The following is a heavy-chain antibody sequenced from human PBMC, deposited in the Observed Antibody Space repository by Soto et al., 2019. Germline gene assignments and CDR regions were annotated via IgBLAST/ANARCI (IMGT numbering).Heavy chain of an antibody. CDR2: INPNSGGT. D-gene: IGHD3-3*01. V-gene: IGHV1-2*02. CDR3: ARDVPLTIFGVVTPYYYYGMDV. CDR1: GYTFTGYY. J-gene: IGHJ6*02. Sequence: ASVKVSCKASGYTFTGYYMHWVRQAPGQGLEWMGWINPNSGGTNYAQKFQGRVTMTRDTSISTAYMELSRLRSDDTAAYYCARDVPLTIFGVVTPYYYYGMDVWGQGTTVTVS.